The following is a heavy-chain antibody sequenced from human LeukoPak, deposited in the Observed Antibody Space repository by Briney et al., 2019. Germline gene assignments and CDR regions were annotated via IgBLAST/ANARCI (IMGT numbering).Heavy chain of an antibody. J-gene: IGHJ5*02. Sequence: PSETLSLTCAVYGGSFSGYYWSWIRQPPGKGLEWIGEINHSGSTNYNPSLKSRVTISVDTSKNQFSLKLSSVTAADTAVYYCARGNSYYYDCSGYYYWFDPWGQGTPVTVSS. D-gene: IGHD3-22*01. CDR1: GGSFSGYY. CDR2: INHSGST. V-gene: IGHV4-34*01. CDR3: ARGNSYYYDCSGYYYWFDP.